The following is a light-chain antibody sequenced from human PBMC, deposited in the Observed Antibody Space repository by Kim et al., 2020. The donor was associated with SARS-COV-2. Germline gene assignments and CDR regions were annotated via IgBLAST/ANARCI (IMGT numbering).Light chain of an antibody. CDR1: QSISSW. Sequence: DIQMTQSPSTLSAAVGDRVTITCRASQSISSWLAWYQQKPGKAPKLLISDASNLESGVPSRFSGSGSGTEFTLTISSLQPDDFATYYCQQYYVSSGTFGQGTKVDIK. CDR3: QQYYVSSGT. CDR2: DAS. V-gene: IGKV1-5*01. J-gene: IGKJ1*01.